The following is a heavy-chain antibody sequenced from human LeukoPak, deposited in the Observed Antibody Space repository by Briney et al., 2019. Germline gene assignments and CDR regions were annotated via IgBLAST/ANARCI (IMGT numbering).Heavy chain of an antibody. CDR2: IKPNSGDT. J-gene: IGHJ4*02. V-gene: IGHV1-2*02. D-gene: IGHD1-1*01. CDR1: RYTLTASD. Sequence: SLKLSSKASRYTLTASDMHSGRESPGHGVEWMGWIKPNSGDTNYAQKFQGRLTVTRDTSISTAYMELSRLISDDTAVYYCATLTGTPHAYWGQGTLVTVSS. CDR3: ATLTGTPHAY.